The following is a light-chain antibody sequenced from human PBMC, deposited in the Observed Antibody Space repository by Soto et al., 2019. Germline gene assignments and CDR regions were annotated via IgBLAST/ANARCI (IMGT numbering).Light chain of an antibody. J-gene: IGLJ2*01. V-gene: IGLV1-40*01. CDR1: SSNIGAGYD. Sequence: QSVLTQPPSVSGAPGQRVTISCTGSSSNIGAGYDVHWYQQLPGTAPKLLIYGNSNRPSGVPDRFSGSRSGTSATLDITGLQTGDGAVYYCVVWDSSLSAAVFGGGTKLTVL. CDR3: VVWDSSLSAAV. CDR2: GNS.